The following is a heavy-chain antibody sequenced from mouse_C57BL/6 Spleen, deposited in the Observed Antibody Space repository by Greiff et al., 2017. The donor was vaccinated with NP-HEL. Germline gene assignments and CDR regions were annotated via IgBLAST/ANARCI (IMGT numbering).Heavy chain of an antibody. J-gene: IGHJ4*01. CDR2: ISDGGSYT. Sequence: EVQRVESGGGLVKPGGSLKLSCAASGFTFSSYAMSWVRQTPEKRLEWVATISDGGSYTYYPDNVKGRFTISRDNAKNNLYLQMSHLKSEDTAMYYCARGQFITPAMDYWGHGTSVTVSS. CDR1: GFTFSSYA. V-gene: IGHV5-4*01. CDR3: ARGQFITPAMDY. D-gene: IGHD1-1*01.